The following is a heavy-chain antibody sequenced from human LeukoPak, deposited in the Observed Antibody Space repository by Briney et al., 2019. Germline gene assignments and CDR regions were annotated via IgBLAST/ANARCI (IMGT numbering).Heavy chain of an antibody. D-gene: IGHD2/OR15-2a*01. CDR3: ATTEKNRYYIDA. CDR1: GGSFSDHY. CDR2: ISDSGST. V-gene: IGHV4-59*11. Sequence: SETLSLTCCVSGGSFSDHYWSWLRQPPGKGLEWIGYISDSGSTSYSPSLKGRVTISMDTSKNQFSLNLISVTAADTAVYFCATTEKNRYYIDAWGHGTTVVVSS. J-gene: IGHJ6*03.